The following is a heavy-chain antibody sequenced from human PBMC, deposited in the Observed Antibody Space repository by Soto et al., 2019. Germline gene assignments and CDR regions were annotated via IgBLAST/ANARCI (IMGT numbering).Heavy chain of an antibody. D-gene: IGHD3-22*01. V-gene: IGHV1-69*12. J-gene: IGHJ4*02. CDR1: GGTFSSYA. Sequence: QVQLVQSGAEVKKPGSSVKVSCKASGGTFSSYAISWVRQAPGQGLEWMGGIIPIFGTANYAQKFQGRVTITADESTSTAYMELISLRSEDTAVYYCARGDYYDSSGYSTHFDYRGQGTLVTVSS. CDR3: ARGDYYDSSGYSTHFDY. CDR2: IIPIFGTA.